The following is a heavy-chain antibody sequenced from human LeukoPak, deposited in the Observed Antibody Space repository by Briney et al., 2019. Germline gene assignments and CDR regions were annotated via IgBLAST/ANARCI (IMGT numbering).Heavy chain of an antibody. Sequence: PGGSLRLSCAASGFTFGMYTMNWVRQAPGKGLEWVSAISGSGSTTDYADSVKGRFTISRDKSKNTVYLQMNSLRTEDTALYYCAKDRGGTYYYGTGTYYTAGHYDSWGQGTLVTVS. CDR1: GFTFGMYT. CDR3: AKDRGGTYYYGTGTYYTAGHYDS. D-gene: IGHD3-10*01. V-gene: IGHV3-23*01. CDR2: ISGSGSTT. J-gene: IGHJ4*02.